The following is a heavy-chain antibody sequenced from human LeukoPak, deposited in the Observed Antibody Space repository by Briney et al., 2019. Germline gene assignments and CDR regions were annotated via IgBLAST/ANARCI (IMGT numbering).Heavy chain of an antibody. Sequence: RRASVKVSCKASGYTFTGYYMHWVRQAPGQGLEWMGIINPSGGSTSYAQKFQGRVTMTRDTSTSTVYMELSSLRSEDTAVYYCAREAVVVVAATRPTYYYYGMDVWGQGTTVTVSS. CDR2: INPSGGST. CDR3: AREAVVVVAATRPTYYYYGMDV. V-gene: IGHV1-46*01. CDR1: GYTFTGYY. D-gene: IGHD2-15*01. J-gene: IGHJ6*02.